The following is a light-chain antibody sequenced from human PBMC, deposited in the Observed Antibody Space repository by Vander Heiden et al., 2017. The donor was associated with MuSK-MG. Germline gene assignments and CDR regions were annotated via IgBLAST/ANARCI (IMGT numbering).Light chain of an antibody. V-gene: IGLV4-60*02. CDR2: LEGSGNY. CDR1: SGDSTYI. J-gene: IGLJ1*01. Sequence: QPVGTQSSSASASLGPSVRLTCTVDSGDSTYIIAWHQQQPGKAPRFLMRLEGSGNYIKGSGVPDRFSGSSSGADRHLSISNLQFEDEADYYCETWDPNTQVFGTGTRVTVL. CDR3: ETWDPNTQV.